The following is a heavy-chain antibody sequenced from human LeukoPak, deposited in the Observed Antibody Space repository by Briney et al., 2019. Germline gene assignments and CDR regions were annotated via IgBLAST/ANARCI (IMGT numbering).Heavy chain of an antibody. D-gene: IGHD2-15*01. Sequence: GGSLRLSCVASGFSCSSYSIHWVRRVPGKGLEWVAVMSVNGVNKYYADSVRGRFTVSRGISKNTQFLQMNSLRFEDTAVYFCVRESCSGGSCTYDPFDIWGHGTMVTVST. CDR2: MSVNGVNK. V-gene: IGHV3-30-3*01. J-gene: IGHJ3*02. CDR1: GFSCSSYS. CDR3: VRESCSGGSCTYDPFDI.